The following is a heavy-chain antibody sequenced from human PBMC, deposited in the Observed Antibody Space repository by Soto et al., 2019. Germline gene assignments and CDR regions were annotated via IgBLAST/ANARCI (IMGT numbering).Heavy chain of an antibody. CDR2: ISYDGSNK. J-gene: IGHJ6*02. Sequence: PGGSLRLSCAASGFTFSSYGMHWVRQAPGKGLEWVAVISYDGSNKYYADSVKGRFTISRDNSKNTLYLQMNSLRAEDTAVYYCAKDIAVVPAAIGRYYYYGMDVWGQGTMVTVYS. D-gene: IGHD2-2*01. CDR3: AKDIAVVPAAIGRYYYYGMDV. V-gene: IGHV3-30*18. CDR1: GFTFSSYG.